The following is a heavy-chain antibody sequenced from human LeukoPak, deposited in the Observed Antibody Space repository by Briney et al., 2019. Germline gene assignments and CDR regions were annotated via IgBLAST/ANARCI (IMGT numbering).Heavy chain of an antibody. CDR1: GYTFTSYD. Sequence: ASVKVSCEASGYTFTSYDINWVRQATGQGLEWMGWMNPNSGNTGYAQKFQGRVTMTRNTSISTAYMELSSLRSEDTAVYYCARGGIAAAGKDYWGQGTLVTVSS. D-gene: IGHD6-13*01. J-gene: IGHJ4*02. V-gene: IGHV1-8*01. CDR2: MNPNSGNT. CDR3: ARGGIAAAGKDY.